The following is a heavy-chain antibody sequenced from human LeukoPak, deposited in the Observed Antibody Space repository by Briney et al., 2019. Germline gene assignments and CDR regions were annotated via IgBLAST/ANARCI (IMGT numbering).Heavy chain of an antibody. CDR1: GGSFSGYY. D-gene: IGHD2-15*01. CDR3: ARFSPRQEVVAAIPLIDY. Sequence: SETLSLTCAVYGGSFSGYYWSWIRQPPGKGLEWIGDINHSGSTNYNPSLKSRVTISVDTSKNQFSLKLSSVTAADTAVYYCARFSPRQEVVAAIPLIDYWGQGTLVTVSS. J-gene: IGHJ4*02. V-gene: IGHV4-34*01. CDR2: INHSGST.